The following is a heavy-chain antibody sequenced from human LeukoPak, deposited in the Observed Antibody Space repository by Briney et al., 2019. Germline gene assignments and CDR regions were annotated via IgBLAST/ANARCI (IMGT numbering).Heavy chain of an antibody. CDR2: MNPNSGNT. D-gene: IGHD3-10*01. V-gene: IGHV1-8*02. CDR3: ARDGKTGNDAFDI. J-gene: IGHJ3*02. CDR1: GYTFTSYA. Sequence: ASVKVSCKASGYTFTSYAMNWVRQAPGQGLEWMGWMNPNSGNTGYAQKFQGRVTMTRNTSISTAYMELSSLRSEDTAVYYCARDGKTGNDAFDIWGQGTMVTVSS.